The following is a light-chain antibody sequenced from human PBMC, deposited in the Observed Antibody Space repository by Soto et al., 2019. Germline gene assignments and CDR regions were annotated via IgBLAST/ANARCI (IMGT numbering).Light chain of an antibody. J-gene: IGLJ1*01. V-gene: IGLV1-47*01. Sequence: QSVLTQPPSASWTPGQRVTISCSGRRSNIGSKYVYWYQQLPGTAPKLLIYRNNQRSSGVPDRCSGSKSGTSAYLAISGLRSEDEADYYWAAWDDSLSCFYVFGTGTKVPVL. CDR3: AAWDDSLSCFYV. CDR2: RNN. CDR1: RSNIGSKY.